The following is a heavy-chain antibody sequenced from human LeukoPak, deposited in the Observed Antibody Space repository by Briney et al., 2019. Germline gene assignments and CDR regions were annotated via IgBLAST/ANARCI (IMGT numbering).Heavy chain of an antibody. CDR1: GYTFTSYG. D-gene: IGHD3-10*02. CDR2: ISAYNGNT. Sequence: EASVKVSCKASGYTFTSYGISWVRQAPGQGLEWMGWISAYNGNTNYAQKLQGRVTMTTDTSTSTAYMELRSLRSDDTAVYYCARSLLSSGSYPPRDFDYWGQGTLVTVSS. CDR3: ARSLLSSGSYPPRDFDY. V-gene: IGHV1-18*01. J-gene: IGHJ4*02.